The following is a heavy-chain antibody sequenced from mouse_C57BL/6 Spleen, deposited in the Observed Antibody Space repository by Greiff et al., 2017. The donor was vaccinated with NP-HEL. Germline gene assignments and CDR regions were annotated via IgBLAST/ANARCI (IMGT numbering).Heavy chain of an antibody. CDR2: IDPSDSET. Sequence: QVQLQQPGAELVRPGSSVKLSCKASGYTFTSYWMHWVKQRPIQGLEWIGNIDPSDSETHYNQKFKDKATLTVDKSSSQAYMQLSSLTSEDSAVYYCATGSSPYYFDYWGQGTTLTVSS. J-gene: IGHJ2*01. D-gene: IGHD1-1*01. CDR1: GYTFTSYW. CDR3: ATGSSPYYFDY. V-gene: IGHV1-52*01.